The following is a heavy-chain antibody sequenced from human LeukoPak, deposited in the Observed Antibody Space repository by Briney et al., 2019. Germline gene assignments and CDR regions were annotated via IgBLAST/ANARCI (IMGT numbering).Heavy chain of an antibody. J-gene: IGHJ4*02. D-gene: IGHD1-26*01. CDR2: IYTTGTT. Sequence: SETLSLTCTVSGGSINSYYWGWIRQPAGKGLEWIGRIYTTGTTSYNPSLKNRVTISVDTSKNQFYLKLTSVTAADTAMYYCARAGYTISYYSLDYWGQGSLVTVSS. CDR3: ARAGYTISYYSLDY. CDR1: GGSINSYY. V-gene: IGHV4-4*07.